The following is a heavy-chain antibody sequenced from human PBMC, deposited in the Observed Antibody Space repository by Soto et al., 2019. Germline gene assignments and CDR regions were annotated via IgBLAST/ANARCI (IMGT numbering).Heavy chain of an antibody. V-gene: IGHV3-20*04. Sequence: PGGSLRLSCAVSGFTFSNAWMSWVRQAPGKGLEWVSGINWNGGSTGYADSVKGRFTISRDNAKNSLYLQMNSLRAEDTALYYCARSQDYSSGWYFDYWGQGTLVTVSS. CDR2: INWNGGST. CDR1: GFTFSNAW. CDR3: ARSQDYSSGWYFDY. D-gene: IGHD6-19*01. J-gene: IGHJ4*02.